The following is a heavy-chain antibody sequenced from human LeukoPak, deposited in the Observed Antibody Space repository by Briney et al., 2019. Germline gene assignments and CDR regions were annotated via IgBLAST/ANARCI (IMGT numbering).Heavy chain of an antibody. V-gene: IGHV1-8*01. D-gene: IGHD4-17*01. Sequence: ASVKVSCKASGYTFNNYDINWVRQATGQGLEWMGWINPNSGNTGYAQKFQGRVTLTRDTSISTVYMELNSLRSEDTAVYYCSTTVTQEYYYHYGLDVWGQGTTVTVSS. CDR3: STTVTQEYYYHYGLDV. CDR1: GYTFNNYD. J-gene: IGHJ6*02. CDR2: INPNSGNT.